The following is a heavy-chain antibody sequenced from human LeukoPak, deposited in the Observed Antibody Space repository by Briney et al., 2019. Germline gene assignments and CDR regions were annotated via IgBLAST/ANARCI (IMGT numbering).Heavy chain of an antibody. J-gene: IGHJ4*02. Sequence: PGGTLRLSCAASGFTFSSYGMHWVRQAPGKGLEWVAVISYDGSNKHYADSVKGRFTISRDNSKNTLYLQMNSLRAEDTAVYYCAKDYNYGYGYYFDYWGQGTLVTVSS. CDR1: GFTFSSYG. CDR3: AKDYNYGYGYYFDY. CDR2: ISYDGSNK. D-gene: IGHD3-10*01. V-gene: IGHV3-30*18.